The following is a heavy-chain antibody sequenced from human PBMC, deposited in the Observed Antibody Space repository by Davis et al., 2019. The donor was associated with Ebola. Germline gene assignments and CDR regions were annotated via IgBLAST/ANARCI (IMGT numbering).Heavy chain of an antibody. CDR2: IYSGGST. V-gene: IGHV3-53*01. J-gene: IGHJ4*02. D-gene: IGHD4-23*01. CDR1: GFTVSNNY. CDR3: ARGRFGGYFDY. Sequence: GESLKISCAASGFTVSNNYMSWVRQAPGKGLEWVSVIYSGGSTDYADSVKGRFTISRDNSKNTLYLQMNSLRAEDTAVYYCARGRFGGYFDYWGQGTLVTVSS.